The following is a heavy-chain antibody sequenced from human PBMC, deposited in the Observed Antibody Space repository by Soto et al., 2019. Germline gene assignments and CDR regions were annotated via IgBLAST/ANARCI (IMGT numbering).Heavy chain of an antibody. CDR1: GDSVSSNSDA. J-gene: IGHJ6*02. CDR2: TYYRSKWYN. Sequence: SQTLSLTWAISGDSVSSNSDAWNWIRQSPSRGLEWLGRTYYRSKWYNDYAVSVKSRMTINADTSKNQFSLQVNSVTPEDTAVYYCAKDRAVGGTTGGMDVWGQGTTVTVSS. CDR3: AKDRAVGGTTGGMDV. D-gene: IGHD1-26*01. V-gene: IGHV6-1*01.